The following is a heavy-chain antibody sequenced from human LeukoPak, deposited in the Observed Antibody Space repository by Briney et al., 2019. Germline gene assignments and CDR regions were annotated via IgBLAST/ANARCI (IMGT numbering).Heavy chain of an antibody. V-gene: IGHV3-33*05. CDR3: ARGLYTNGWYYFDY. CDR2: LSYDGTNK. Sequence: GGSLRLSCVASGLTFSGYGIHWVRPAPGKGLEWVAFLSYDGTNKFYADSVRGRFTISGDSSKNTLYLQMNTLSADDTAVYYCARGLYTNGWYYFDYWGQGTLVTVSS. CDR1: GLTFSGYG. D-gene: IGHD6-19*01. J-gene: IGHJ4*02.